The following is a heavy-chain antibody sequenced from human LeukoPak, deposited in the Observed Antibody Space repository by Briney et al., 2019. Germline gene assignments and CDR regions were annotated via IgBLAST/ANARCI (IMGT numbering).Heavy chain of an antibody. D-gene: IGHD3-10*01. CDR1: GGSINSGGYY. Sequence: SETLSLTCTVSGGSINSGGYYWSWIRQHPGKGLEWIGYIYYSGSTYYNPSLKSRVAISVDTSKNQFSLKLSSVTAADTAVYYCAREVVVRGVRWGYYYGMDVWGQGTTVTVSS. CDR2: IYYSGST. J-gene: IGHJ6*02. V-gene: IGHV4-31*03. CDR3: AREVVVRGVRWGYYYGMDV.